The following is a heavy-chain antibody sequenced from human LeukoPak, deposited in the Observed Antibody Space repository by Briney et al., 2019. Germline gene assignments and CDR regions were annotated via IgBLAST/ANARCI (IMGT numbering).Heavy chain of an antibody. CDR1: GFTFSSYE. D-gene: IGHD2-21*02. V-gene: IGHV3-48*03. CDR3: AREGSTVVTAARVYYYGMEV. J-gene: IGHJ6*02. Sequence: GGSLRLSCAASGFTFSSYEMNWVRQAPGKGLEWVSYISSSGSTIYYAVSVKGRFTISRDNAKNSLYLQMNSLRAEDTAVYYCAREGSTVVTAARVYYYGMEVWGQGTTVTVSS. CDR2: ISSSGSTI.